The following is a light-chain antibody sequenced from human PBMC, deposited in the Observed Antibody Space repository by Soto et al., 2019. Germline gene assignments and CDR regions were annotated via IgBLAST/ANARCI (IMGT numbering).Light chain of an antibody. CDR2: EVS. CDR3: SSYAGSNNWV. Sequence: QSALTQAPSASGSPGQSVTISCTGTSSDVGGYNYVSWYQQHPGKAPKLMIYEVSKRPSGVPDRFSGSKSGNTASLTVSGLQAEDEADYYCSSYAGSNNWVFGGGTKLIVL. J-gene: IGLJ3*02. V-gene: IGLV2-8*01. CDR1: SSDVGGYNY.